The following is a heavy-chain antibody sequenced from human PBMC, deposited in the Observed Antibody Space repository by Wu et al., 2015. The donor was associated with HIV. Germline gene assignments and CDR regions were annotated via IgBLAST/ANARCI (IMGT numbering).Heavy chain of an antibody. J-gene: IGHJ3*02. CDR1: GYTFTRYD. CDR3: ARGEVYYYDSSGGYAFDI. V-gene: IGHV1-69*01. D-gene: IGHD3-22*01. CDR2: IIPLFGTS. Sequence: QLQLVQSGAEVKKPGASVKVSCKASGYTFTRYDINWVRQATGQGLEWMGGIIPLFGTSRYAQNFQGRVAITTDESTSTAYMELRSLRSEDTAVYYCARGEVYYYDSSGGYAFDIWGQGTMVTVSS.